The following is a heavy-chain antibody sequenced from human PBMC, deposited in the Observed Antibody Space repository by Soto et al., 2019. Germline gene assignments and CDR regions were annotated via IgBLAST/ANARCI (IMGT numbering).Heavy chain of an antibody. CDR2: IKSKTDGGTT. Sequence: GGSLRLSCAASGFTFSNAWMNWVRQAPGKGLEWVGRIKSKTDGGTTDYAAPVKGRFTISRDDSKNTLYLQMNSLKTEDTAVYYCTGGQWLVDEGYFDYWGQGTLVTVSS. D-gene: IGHD6-19*01. CDR3: TGGQWLVDEGYFDY. V-gene: IGHV3-15*07. CDR1: GFTFSNAW. J-gene: IGHJ4*02.